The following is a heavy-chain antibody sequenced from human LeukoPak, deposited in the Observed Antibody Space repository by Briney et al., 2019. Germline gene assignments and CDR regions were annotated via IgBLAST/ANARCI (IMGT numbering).Heavy chain of an antibody. CDR3: ARHYGSRSYYVDY. CDR2: IYYSGST. J-gene: IGHJ4*02. Sequence: SETLSLTCTVSGGSINSYYWSWIRQPPGKGLEWMGYIYYSGSTNYNPSLKSRVTISVDTSKNQFSLKLSSVTAADTAVYYCARHYGSRSYYVDYWGQGTLVTVSS. V-gene: IGHV4-59*01. D-gene: IGHD3-10*01. CDR1: GGSINSYY.